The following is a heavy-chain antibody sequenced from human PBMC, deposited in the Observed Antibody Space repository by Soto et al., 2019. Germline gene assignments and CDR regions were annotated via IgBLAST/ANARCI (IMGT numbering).Heavy chain of an antibody. D-gene: IGHD5-18*01. J-gene: IGHJ4*02. V-gene: IGHV1-69*01. Sequence: QVQLVQSGAEVKKPGSSVRVSCKASGGTFGNHAISWVRQAPGQGLEWLGGIIPVLGVGDNAQNFQGRVTITADASTSTAYLELSSLRSEDTALYYCAREAGYTYGYVFDYWGQGTLVTVSS. CDR2: IIPVLGVG. CDR1: GGTFGNHA. CDR3: AREAGYTYGYVFDY.